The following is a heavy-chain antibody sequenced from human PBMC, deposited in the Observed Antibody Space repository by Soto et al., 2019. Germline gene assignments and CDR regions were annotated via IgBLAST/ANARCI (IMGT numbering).Heavy chain of an antibody. CDR2: ISDDGSNK. CDR1: GFTLSSYG. CDR3: AKEGDGMRSGHFAS. Sequence: QVQLVESGGGVVQPGRSLRLSCAASGFTLSSYGIHWVRQAPGKGLVWVAVISDDGSNKDYADSVKGRFTISRDNSKNTLYLQVNSLRAEYTAVIYCAKEGDGMRSGHFASWGQGTIGTVSS. D-gene: IGHD5-12*01. V-gene: IGHV3-30*18. J-gene: IGHJ4*02.